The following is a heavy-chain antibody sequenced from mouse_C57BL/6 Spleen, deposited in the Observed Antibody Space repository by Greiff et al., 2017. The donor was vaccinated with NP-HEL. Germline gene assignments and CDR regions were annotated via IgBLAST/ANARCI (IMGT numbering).Heavy chain of an antibody. CDR1: GYTFTSYW. CDR3: ASWGTY. D-gene: IGHD4-1*01. V-gene: IGHV1-64*01. J-gene: IGHJ4*01. CDR2: IHPNSGST. Sequence: VQLQQPGAELVKPGASVKLSCKASGYTFTSYWMDWVKQRPGQGLEWIGMIHPNSGSTNYNEKFKNKATLTVDKSSSTAYMQLSSLSSEDSAVYYCASWGTYWGQGTSVTVSS.